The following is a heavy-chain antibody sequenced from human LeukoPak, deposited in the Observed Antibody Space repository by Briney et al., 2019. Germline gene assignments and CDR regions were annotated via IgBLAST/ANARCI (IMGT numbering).Heavy chain of an antibody. D-gene: IGHD3-3*01. Sequence: PGGSLRLSCAASGFTFSSYAMSWVRQAPGKGLEWVSAISGSGGSTYYADSVKGRFTISRDNSKNTLYLQMNSPRAEDTAVYYCANSPLGRSYYDFWSGYLAYWGQGTLVTVSS. CDR3: ANSPLGRSYYDFWSGYLAY. V-gene: IGHV3-23*01. J-gene: IGHJ4*02. CDR1: GFTFSSYA. CDR2: ISGSGGST.